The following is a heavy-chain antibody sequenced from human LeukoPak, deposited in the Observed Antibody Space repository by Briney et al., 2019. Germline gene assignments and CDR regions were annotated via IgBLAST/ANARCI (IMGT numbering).Heavy chain of an antibody. CDR1: GGSISSSNW. D-gene: IGHD6-13*01. J-gene: IGHJ5*02. V-gene: IGHV4-4*02. Sequence: SETLSLTCAVSGGSISSSNWWSWVRQPPGKGLEWIGEIYHSGGTNYNPSLKSRVTISVDKSKNQFSLKLSSVTAADTAVYYCARDRPYSSSWYWFDPWGQGTLVTVSS. CDR3: ARDRPYSSSWYWFDP. CDR2: IYHSGGT.